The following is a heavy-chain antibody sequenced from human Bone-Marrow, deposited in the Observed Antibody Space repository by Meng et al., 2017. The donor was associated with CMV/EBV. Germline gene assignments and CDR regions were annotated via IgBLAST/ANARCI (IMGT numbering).Heavy chain of an antibody. Sequence: GASLKISCAASGFTFSSYAMHWVRQAPGKGLEWVSAISGSGGSTYYADSVKGRFTISRDNSKNTLYLQMNSLRAEDTAVYYCAKDQDEYCSSTSCYLPDYWGQGTLVTVSS. CDR2: ISGSGGST. D-gene: IGHD2-2*01. V-gene: IGHV3-23*01. J-gene: IGHJ4*02. CDR1: GFTFSSYA. CDR3: AKDQDEYCSSTSCYLPDY.